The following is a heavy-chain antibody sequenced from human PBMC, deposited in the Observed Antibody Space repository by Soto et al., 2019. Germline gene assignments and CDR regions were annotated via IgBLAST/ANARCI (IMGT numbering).Heavy chain of an antibody. V-gene: IGHV3-21*01. CDR2: ISSSSSYI. D-gene: IGHD1-26*01. CDR1: GFTFSSYS. Sequence: GGSLRLSCAVSGFTFSSYSMNWVRQAPGKGLEWVSSISSSSSYIYYADSVKGRFTISRDNAKNSLYLQMNSLRAEDTAVYYRARELSLGVGATLYYYGMDVWGQGTTVTVSS. J-gene: IGHJ6*02. CDR3: ARELSLGVGATLYYYGMDV.